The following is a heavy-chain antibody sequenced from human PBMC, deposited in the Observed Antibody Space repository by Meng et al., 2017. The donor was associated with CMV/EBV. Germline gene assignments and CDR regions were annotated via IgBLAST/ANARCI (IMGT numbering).Heavy chain of an antibody. CDR2: IYHSGST. CDR3: ARAIDDYSNYDWFDP. Sequence: SETLSLTCAVSGGSISSSNWWSWVRQPQGTRLEWIGEIYHSGSTNYNPSLKSRVTISVDKSKNQFSLKLSSVTAADTAVYYCARAIDDYSNYDWFDPWGQGTLVTVSS. CDR1: GGSISSSNW. J-gene: IGHJ5*02. D-gene: IGHD4-11*01. V-gene: IGHV4-4*02.